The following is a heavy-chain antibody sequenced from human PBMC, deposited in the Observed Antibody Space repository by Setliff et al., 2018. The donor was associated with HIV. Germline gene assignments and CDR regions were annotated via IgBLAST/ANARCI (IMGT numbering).Heavy chain of an antibody. D-gene: IGHD3-16*01. J-gene: IGHJ5*02. Sequence: ASETLSLTCSVSGGSITSGSYYWSWIRQPAGKGLEWIGHIYSSGSINYNPSLKSRVTISVDRSKNQFSLKLSSVTAADTAVYYCARDRLSAFDPWGQGTLVTVSS. V-gene: IGHV4-61*09. CDR1: GGSITSGSYY. CDR3: ARDRLSAFDP. CDR2: IYSSGSI.